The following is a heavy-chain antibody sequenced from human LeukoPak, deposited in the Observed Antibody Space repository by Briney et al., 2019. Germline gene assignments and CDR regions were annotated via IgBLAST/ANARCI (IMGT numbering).Heavy chain of an antibody. J-gene: IGHJ4*02. CDR2: FDPEDGET. CDR1: GYTLTELS. Sequence: ASVKVSCKVSGYTLTELSMHWVRQAPGKGLEWMGGFDPEDGETIYAQKFQGRVTMTEDTSTDTAYMELSSLRSEDTAVYYCATAPDFWSGHYYFDYWGQGTLVTVSS. V-gene: IGHV1-24*01. D-gene: IGHD3-3*01. CDR3: ATAPDFWSGHYYFDY.